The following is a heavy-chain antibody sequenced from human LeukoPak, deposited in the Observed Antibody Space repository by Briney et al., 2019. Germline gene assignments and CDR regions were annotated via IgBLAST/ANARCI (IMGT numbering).Heavy chain of an antibody. CDR3: AKDTPYLVFDY. J-gene: IGHJ4*02. V-gene: IGHV3-30*02. D-gene: IGHD2-15*01. CDR1: GFTFNSFG. Sequence: PGGSLRLSCAASGFTFNSFGMHWVRQAPGKGLEWVTFIQSDASSKYYGDSVKGRFTISRDNSKNTLYLQMDSLRTEDTAVYYCAKDTPYLVFDYWGQGTLVTVSS. CDR2: IQSDASSK.